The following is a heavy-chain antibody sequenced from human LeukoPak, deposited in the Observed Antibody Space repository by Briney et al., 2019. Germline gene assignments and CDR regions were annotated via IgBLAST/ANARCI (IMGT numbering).Heavy chain of an antibody. Sequence: SETLSLTCTVSGDSISRYYGSWIREPPGKGLEWIGYIYTSGSTNYNPSLKSRVTISVDTSKNQFSLKLRSVIAADTAVYYCARHPILRVYMDVWGKGTTVTVSS. CDR1: GDSISRYY. CDR2: IYTSGST. J-gene: IGHJ6*03. D-gene: IGHD2-15*01. CDR3: ARHPILRVYMDV. V-gene: IGHV4-4*09.